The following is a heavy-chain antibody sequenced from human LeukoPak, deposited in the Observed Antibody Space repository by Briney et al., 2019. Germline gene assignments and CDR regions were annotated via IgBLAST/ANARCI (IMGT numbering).Heavy chain of an antibody. CDR3: AIGPDYGRNSFNY. J-gene: IGHJ4*02. Sequence: SVTVSCKASGGTFSSYAISWVRQAPGQGLEWMGRIITILGIANYAQKFQRRVTITADKSTSTAYMELSSLRSEDTAVYYCAIGPDYGRNSFNYWGQGTLVTVSS. D-gene: IGHD4-23*01. V-gene: IGHV1-69*04. CDR2: IITILGIA. CDR1: GGTFSSYA.